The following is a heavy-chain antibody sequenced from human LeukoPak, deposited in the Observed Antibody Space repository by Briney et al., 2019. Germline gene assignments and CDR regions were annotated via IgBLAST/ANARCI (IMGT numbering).Heavy chain of an antibody. J-gene: IGHJ4*02. D-gene: IGHD4-23*01. CDR3: ARESAGGKVDY. Sequence: GGSLRLSCAASGFTLSSYWMNWVRQAPGKGLVWVSRIDNDGTNTKYAESVKDRFTISRDNAKNTLHLQMNSLRAEDTAVYYCARESAGGKVDYWGQGTLVTVSS. V-gene: IGHV3-74*03. CDR1: GFTLSSYW. CDR2: IDNDGTNT.